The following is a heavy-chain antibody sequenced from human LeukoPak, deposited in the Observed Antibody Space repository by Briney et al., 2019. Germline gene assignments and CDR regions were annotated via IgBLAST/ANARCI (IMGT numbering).Heavy chain of an antibody. J-gene: IGHJ4*02. D-gene: IGHD3-9*01. CDR3: ARGGYDILTGHFDY. CDR2: FDPEHAET. V-gene: IGHV1-24*01. Sequence: ASVKVSCKVSGYTLTEFSTHWVRQAPGKGLEWMGGFDPEHAETVYAQKFQGRITVTEDTSTDTAYMELSSLRSEDTAVYYCARGGYDILTGHFDYWGQGTLVTVSP. CDR1: GYTLTEFS.